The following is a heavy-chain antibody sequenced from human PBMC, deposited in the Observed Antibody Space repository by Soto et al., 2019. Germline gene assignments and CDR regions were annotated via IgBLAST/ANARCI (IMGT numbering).Heavy chain of an antibody. CDR1: GFTFSGSA. J-gene: IGHJ6*03. D-gene: IGHD3-3*01. Sequence: EVQLVESGGGLVQPGGSLKLSCAASGFTFSGSAMHWVRQASGKGLEWVGRIRSKPNNYATAYGASVKGRFTISRDDSKNTAYLKMNSLSTEDTAVYYCSRQASDFWSGKPQYYMDVWGKGTTVTVSS. V-gene: IGHV3-73*01. CDR2: IRSKPNNYAT. CDR3: SRQASDFWSGKPQYYMDV.